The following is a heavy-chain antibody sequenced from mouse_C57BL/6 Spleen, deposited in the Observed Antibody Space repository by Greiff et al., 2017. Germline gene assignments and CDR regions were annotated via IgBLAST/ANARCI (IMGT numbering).Heavy chain of an antibody. CDR3: ANWERGYFDV. V-gene: IGHV1-80*01. J-gene: IGHJ1*03. CDR2: IYPGDGDT. CDR1: GYAFSSYW. D-gene: IGHD4-1*01. Sequence: QVQLKESGAELVKPGASVKISCKASGYAFSSYWMNWVKQRPGKGLEWIGQIYPGDGDTNYNGKFKGKATLTADKSSSTAYMQLSSLTSEDSAVYFCANWERGYFDVWGTGTTVTVSS.